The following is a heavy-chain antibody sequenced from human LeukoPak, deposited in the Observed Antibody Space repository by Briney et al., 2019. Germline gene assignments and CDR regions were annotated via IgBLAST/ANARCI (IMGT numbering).Heavy chain of an antibody. V-gene: IGHV3-7*04. CDR3: ARFGVPYSMDV. CDR2: IKEDGSEK. Sequence: GGSLRLSCAASGFTFSIYWMSWVRQAPGKGLEWVANIKEDGSEKYYVDSVKGRFTISRDNAENSLYLQMNSLRAEDTAVYHCARFGVPYSMDVWGQGTTVTVSS. J-gene: IGHJ6*02. CDR1: GFTFSIYW. D-gene: IGHD3-16*01.